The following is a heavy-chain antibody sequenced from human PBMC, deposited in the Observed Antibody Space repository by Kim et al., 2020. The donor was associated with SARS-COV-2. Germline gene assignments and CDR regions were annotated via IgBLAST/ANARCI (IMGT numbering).Heavy chain of an antibody. CDR3: ARDGTGEELQWFGELCGNSWFDP. CDR2: ISSSSSYI. V-gene: IGHV3-21*01. Sequence: GGSLRLSCAASGFTFSSYSMNWVRQAPGKGLEWVSSISSSSSYIYYADSVKGRFTISRDNAKNSLYLQMNSLRAEDTAVYYCARDGTGEELQWFGELCGNSWFDPWGQGTLVTVSS. CDR1: GFTFSSYS. J-gene: IGHJ5*02. D-gene: IGHD3-10*01.